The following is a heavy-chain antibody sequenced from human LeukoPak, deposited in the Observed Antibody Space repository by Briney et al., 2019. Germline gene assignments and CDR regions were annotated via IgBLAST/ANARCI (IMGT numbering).Heavy chain of an antibody. V-gene: IGHV1-8*01. Sequence: ASVKVSCKASGYTFTSYDINWVRQAAGQGLEWMGWMNPNSGITGYAQKFQGRVTITKDESTRTVYLELSSLRSEDTAVYYCASGYSYGYERGYYYYYYMDVWGKGTTVTVSS. D-gene: IGHD5-18*01. CDR1: GYTFTSYD. J-gene: IGHJ6*03. CDR2: MNPNSGIT. CDR3: ASGYSYGYERGYYYYYYMDV.